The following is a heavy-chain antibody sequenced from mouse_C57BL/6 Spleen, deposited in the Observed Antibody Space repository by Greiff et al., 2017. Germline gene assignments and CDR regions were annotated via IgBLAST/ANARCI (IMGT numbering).Heavy chain of an antibody. CDR2: ISSGSSTI. D-gene: IGHD4-1*01. CDR1: GFTFSDYG. J-gene: IGHJ1*03. CDR3: ARRDWDWYFDV. Sequence: EVKLVESGGGLVKPGGSLKLSCAASGFTFSDYGMHWVRQAPEKGLEWVAYISSGSSTIYYADTVKGRVTISRDNAKNTLFLQMTSLRSEDTAMYYCARRDWDWYFDVWGTGTTVTVSS. V-gene: IGHV5-17*01.